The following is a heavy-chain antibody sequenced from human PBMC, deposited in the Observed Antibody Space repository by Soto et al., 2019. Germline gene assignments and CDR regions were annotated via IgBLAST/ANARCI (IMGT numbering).Heavy chain of an antibody. J-gene: IGHJ4*02. Sequence: GSTNYNPSPKSRVTISVDTSKNQFSLKMSSVTAADTAVYYCARVGSSGWSPDYWGRGTLVTVSS. CDR3: ARVGSSGWSPDY. V-gene: IGHV4-59*01. CDR2: GST. D-gene: IGHD6-19*01.